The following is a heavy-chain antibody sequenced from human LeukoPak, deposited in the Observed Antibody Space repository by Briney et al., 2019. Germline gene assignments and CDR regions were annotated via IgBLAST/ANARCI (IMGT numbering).Heavy chain of an antibody. Sequence: GGSLRLSCAVSGFTFSNYWMHWVGQAPGKELVWVSRINSDGSSRNYADSVKGRFTISRDNAKNTLYLQMNSLRAEDTAVYYCASASSHRIAAGGDYWGQGTLVTVSS. CDR3: ASASSHRIAAGGDY. J-gene: IGHJ4*02. CDR1: GFTFSNYW. CDR2: INSDGSSR. V-gene: IGHV3-74*01. D-gene: IGHD6-13*01.